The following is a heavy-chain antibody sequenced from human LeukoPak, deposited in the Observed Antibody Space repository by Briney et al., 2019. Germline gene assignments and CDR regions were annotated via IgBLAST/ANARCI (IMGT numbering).Heavy chain of an antibody. V-gene: IGHV1-18*04. Sequence: GASVKVSCEASGYTFNSYGISWVRQAPGQGLEWMGWISIYTGNTKYGEKFQGRATMTRDTSTSTAYLEVRSLSSDDTAVYYCARVRGTALTAYPGYFDYWGQGTLVTVSS. CDR2: ISIYTGNT. J-gene: IGHJ4*02. CDR1: GYTFNSYG. D-gene: IGHD2-21*02. CDR3: ARVRGTALTAYPGYFDY.